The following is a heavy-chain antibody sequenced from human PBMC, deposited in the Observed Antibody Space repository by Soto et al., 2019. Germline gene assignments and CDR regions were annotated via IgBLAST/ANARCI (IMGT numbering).Heavy chain of an antibody. D-gene: IGHD3-16*02. V-gene: IGHV4-61*08. J-gene: IGHJ3*02. CDR3: ARLYGLDAFDI. CDR2: IYYSGST. CDR1: SDSVSSCVYY. Sequence: SETMSLPCTVSSDSVSSCVYYLALIRQPPRKGLEWIEYIYYSGSTNYNPSLKSRVTISVDTSKNQFSLKLSSVTAADTAVYYCARLYGLDAFDIWGQGTMLTVSS.